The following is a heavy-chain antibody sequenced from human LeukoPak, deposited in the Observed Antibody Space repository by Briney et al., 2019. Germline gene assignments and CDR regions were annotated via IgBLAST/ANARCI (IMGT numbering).Heavy chain of an antibody. V-gene: IGHV3-30*03. J-gene: IGHJ5*02. CDR1: GFTFSSYG. Sequence: GGSLRLSCAASGFTFSSYGMHWVRQAPGKGLEWVAVISYDGSNKYYADSVKGRFTISRDNSKNTLYLQMNSLRAEDTAVYYCARDSSSWRYNWFDPWGQGTLVTVSS. CDR2: ISYDGSNK. CDR3: ARDSSSWRYNWFDP. D-gene: IGHD6-13*01.